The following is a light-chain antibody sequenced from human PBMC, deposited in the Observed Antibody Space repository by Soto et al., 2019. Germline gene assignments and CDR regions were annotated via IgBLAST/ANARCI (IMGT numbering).Light chain of an antibody. V-gene: IGKV1-27*01. J-gene: IGKJ3*01. CDR1: QGIANY. Sequence: DIQMTQSPSSLGASVGDRVTISCRASQGIANYLAWYQQKPGEVPKLLIFAASTLHSGVSSRFTGSGSGTEFTITISSLQPEDVATYYCQKYNWPPFTFGPGTKVEI. CDR2: AAS. CDR3: QKYNWPPFT.